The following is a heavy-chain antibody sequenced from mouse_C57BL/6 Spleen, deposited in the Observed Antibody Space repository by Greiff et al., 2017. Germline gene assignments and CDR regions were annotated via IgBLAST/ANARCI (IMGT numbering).Heavy chain of an antibody. Sequence: VKLMESGPGLVQPSQSLSITCTVSGFSLTSYGVHWVRQSPGKGLEWLGVIWSGGSTDYNAAFISRLSISKDNSKSQVFFKMNRLQADDTAIYYGTRGGSYDWYFDVWGTGTPVTVSS. CDR2: IWSGGST. V-gene: IGHV2-2*01. D-gene: IGHD1-1*01. CDR3: TRGGSYDWYFDV. CDR1: GFSLTSYG. J-gene: IGHJ1*03.